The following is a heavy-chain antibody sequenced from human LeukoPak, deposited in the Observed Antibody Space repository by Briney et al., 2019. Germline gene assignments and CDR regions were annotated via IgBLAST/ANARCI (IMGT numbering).Heavy chain of an antibody. V-gene: IGHV1-69*01. D-gene: IGHD3-3*01. J-gene: IGHJ4*02. CDR3: AREGFWSGYYSTPEPFDY. CDR1: GGTFSSYA. Sequence: GSSVKVSCTASGGTFSSYAISWVRQAPGQGLEWMGGIIPIFGTANYAQKFQGRVTITADESTSTAYMELSSLRSEDTAVYYCAREGFWSGYYSTPEPFDYWGQGTLVTVSS. CDR2: IIPIFGTA.